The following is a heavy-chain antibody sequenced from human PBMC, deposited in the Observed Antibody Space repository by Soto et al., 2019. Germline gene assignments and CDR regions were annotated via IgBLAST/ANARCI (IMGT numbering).Heavy chain of an antibody. CDR3: ARLCGVTIFGVVIPRPQRRWFDP. D-gene: IGHD3-3*01. V-gene: IGHV4-39*01. Sequence: SETLSLTCTVSGGSISSSSYYWGWIRQPPGKGLEWIGSIYYSGSTYYNPSLKSRVTISVDTSKNQFSLKLSSVTAADTAVYYCARLCGVTIFGVVIPRPQRRWFDPWGQGTLVTVFS. CDR2: IYYSGST. CDR1: GGSISSSSYY. J-gene: IGHJ5*02.